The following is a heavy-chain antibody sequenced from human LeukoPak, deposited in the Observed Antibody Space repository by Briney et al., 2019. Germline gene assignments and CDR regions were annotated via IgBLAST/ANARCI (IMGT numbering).Heavy chain of an antibody. J-gene: IGHJ4*02. V-gene: IGHV3-7*01. CDR2: IKENGSEK. CDR3: ARGVTDGGY. Sequence: PGGSLTLSCAVSGFTFSTYCVNWVRQPPGKGLEWVANIKENGSEKDYVDSVKGRFTISRDNAKNPLYLQMNSLSAEDTAVYYCARGVTDGGYWGQGTVVMVSS. D-gene: IGHD3-10*01. CDR1: GFTFSTYC.